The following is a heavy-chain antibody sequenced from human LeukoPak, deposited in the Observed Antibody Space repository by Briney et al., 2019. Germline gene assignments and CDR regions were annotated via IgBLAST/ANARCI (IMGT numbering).Heavy chain of an antibody. CDR2: LYPSGGT. CDR3: ARSGSYANDAFHI. V-gene: IGHV4-4*07. J-gene: IGHJ3*02. Sequence: SETLSLTCTVSGGSISSCYWRWLRQPAGKGREWIGRLYPSGGTNYNPSLKSRVSMSVDTSKSQFSLELNSVTAADTAVYCCARSGSYANDAFHIWGQGTMVTVSS. D-gene: IGHD1-26*01. CDR1: GGSISSCY.